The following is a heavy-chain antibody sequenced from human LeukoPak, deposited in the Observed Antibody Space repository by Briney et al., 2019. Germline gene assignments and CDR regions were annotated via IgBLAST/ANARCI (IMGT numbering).Heavy chain of an antibody. Sequence: ASVKVSCKASGYTFTGYYMHWVRQAPGQGLEWMGWINPNSGGTNYAQKFQGRVTMTRDTSISTAYMELSRLRSDDTAVHYCARMRWELHNWFDPWGQGTLVTVSS. CDR2: INPNSGGT. J-gene: IGHJ5*02. CDR3: ARMRWELHNWFDP. D-gene: IGHD1-26*01. V-gene: IGHV1-2*02. CDR1: GYTFTGYY.